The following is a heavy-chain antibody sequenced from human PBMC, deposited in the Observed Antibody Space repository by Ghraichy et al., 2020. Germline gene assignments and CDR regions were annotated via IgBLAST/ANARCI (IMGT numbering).Heavy chain of an antibody. J-gene: IGHJ4*02. CDR3: ARDLYWAFDY. Sequence: GGSLRLSCAASGFTFSSYSMNWVRQAPGKGLEWLLYITGSSSTIDYADSVKGRFTISRDNAKNSLYLQMNSLRDEDTAVYYCARDLYWAFDYWGQGTLVTVSS. CDR1: GFTFSSYS. CDR2: ITGSSSTI. D-gene: IGHD2-8*02. V-gene: IGHV3-48*02.